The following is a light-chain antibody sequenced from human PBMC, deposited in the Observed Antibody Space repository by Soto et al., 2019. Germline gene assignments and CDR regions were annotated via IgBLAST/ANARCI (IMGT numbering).Light chain of an antibody. CDR1: QSVSSY. J-gene: IGKJ1*01. V-gene: IGKV3-11*01. CDR3: QQYGSSVWP. CDR2: DAS. Sequence: IVVTQSPSALSLTPRERATLSCRASQSVSSYLAWYQQKPGQAPRLLIYDASNRATGIPARFSGSGSGTDFTLTISRLEPEDFAVYYCQQYGSSVWPFGQVT.